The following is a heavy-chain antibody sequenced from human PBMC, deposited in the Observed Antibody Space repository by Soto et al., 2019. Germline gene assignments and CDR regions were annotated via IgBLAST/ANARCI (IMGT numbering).Heavy chain of an antibody. CDR1: GGSISSYY. V-gene: IGHV4-4*07. D-gene: IGHD6-13*01. CDR2: IYTSGST. J-gene: IGHJ4*02. Sequence: SETLSLTCTVSGGSISSYYWSWIRQPAGKGLEWIGRIYTSGSTNYNPSLKSRVTMSVDTSKNQFSLKLSSVTAADTAVHYCARSAIAAAGSSLLFDYWGQGTLVTVSS. CDR3: ARSAIAAAGSSLLFDY.